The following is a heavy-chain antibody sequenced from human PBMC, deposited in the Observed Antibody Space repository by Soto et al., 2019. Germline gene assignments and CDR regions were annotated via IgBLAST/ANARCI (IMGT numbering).Heavy chain of an antibody. CDR3: ARSYYSASRFDY. J-gene: IGHJ4*02. D-gene: IGHD3-22*01. V-gene: IGHV3-74*01. Sequence: GGSLRLSCAASGFTFTSSWLHWVRQVPGKGLVWVSRINSDGGNTYYADSGKGRFTISRDNAKNTLYLEMNSLRADDTAVYYCARSYYSASRFDYWGQGTMVTVSS. CDR2: INSDGGNT. CDR1: GFTFTSSW.